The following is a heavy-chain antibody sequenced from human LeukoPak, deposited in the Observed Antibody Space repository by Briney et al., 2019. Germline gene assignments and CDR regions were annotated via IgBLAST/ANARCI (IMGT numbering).Heavy chain of an antibody. V-gene: IGHV1-2*02. CDR2: INHNRGDT. J-gene: IGHJ4*02. Sequence: ASVQVSCKTSGYSFTGSYINWVRQAPGEGLEWMGWINHNRGDTNYAQKFQGRVTMSRDTYLSTAYMDLTRLTSDDTAVYFCVRSAPSSPLDYWGQGTLVTVSS. CDR1: GYSFTGSY. CDR3: VRSAPSSPLDY. D-gene: IGHD6-6*01.